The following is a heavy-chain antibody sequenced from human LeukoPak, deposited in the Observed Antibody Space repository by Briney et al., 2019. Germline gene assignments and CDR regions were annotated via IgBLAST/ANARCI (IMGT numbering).Heavy chain of an antibody. Sequence: PSETLSLTCAVYGGSFSGYYWSWIRQPPGEGLEWIGEINHSGSTNYNPSLKSRVTISVDTSKNQFSLKLSSVTAADTAVYYCARSYYGSGMGWFDPWGQGTLVTVSS. CDR2: INHSGST. CDR3: ARSYYGSGMGWFDP. V-gene: IGHV4-34*01. CDR1: GGSFSGYY. J-gene: IGHJ5*02. D-gene: IGHD3-10*01.